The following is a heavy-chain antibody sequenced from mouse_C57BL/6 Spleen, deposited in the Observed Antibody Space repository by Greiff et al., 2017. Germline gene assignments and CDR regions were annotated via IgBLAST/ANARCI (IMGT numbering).Heavy chain of an antibody. CDR1: GFTFSSYT. D-gene: IGHD2-4*01. CDR2: LSGGGGNT. J-gene: IGHJ3*01. V-gene: IGHV5-9*01. CDR3: ARQGYDYDEAY. Sequence: EVKLVESGGGLVKPGGSLKLSCAASGFTFSSYTMSWVRQTPEKRLEWVATLSGGGGNTYYPDSVKGRFTISRDNAKNTLYLQMSSLRSEDTALYYCARQGYDYDEAYWGQGTLVSGS.